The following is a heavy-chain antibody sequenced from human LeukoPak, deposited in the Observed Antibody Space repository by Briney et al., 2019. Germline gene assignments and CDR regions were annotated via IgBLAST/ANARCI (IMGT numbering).Heavy chain of an antibody. V-gene: IGHV4-39*01. CDR1: GGSISSSSYY. D-gene: IGHD3-22*01. CDR2: IYYSGST. Sequence: SETLSLTCTVSGGSISSSSYYWGWICQPPGKGLEWIGSIYYSGSTYYNPSLKSRVTISVDTSKNQFSLKLRSVTAADTAVYYCARLSSGSHPNFDYWGQGTLVTVSS. CDR3: ARLSSGSHPNFDY. J-gene: IGHJ4*02.